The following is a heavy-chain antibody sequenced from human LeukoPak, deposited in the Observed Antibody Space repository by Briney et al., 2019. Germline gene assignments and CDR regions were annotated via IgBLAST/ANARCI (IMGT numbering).Heavy chain of an antibody. CDR3: AELGITMIGGV. Sequence: GGCLRLSCAASGFTFSSYEMNWVRQAPGQGLEWVSYMSSSGSTIYYADSVKGRFTISRDNAKNSLYLQMNSLRAADTAVYYCAELGITMIGGVWGKGTTVTISS. CDR1: GFTFSSYE. J-gene: IGHJ6*04. D-gene: IGHD3-10*02. V-gene: IGHV3-48*03. CDR2: MSSSGSTI.